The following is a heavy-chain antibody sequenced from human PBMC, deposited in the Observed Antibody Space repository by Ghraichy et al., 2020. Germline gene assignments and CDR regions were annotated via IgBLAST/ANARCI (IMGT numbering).Heavy chain of an antibody. D-gene: IGHD2-2*01. CDR3: AKDLSTSCYSVLSCYYGMDV. CDR1: GFTFDAYT. J-gene: IGHJ6*02. Sequence: GGSLRLSCAASGFTFDAYTMHWVRQAPGKGLEWVSGISWNSGSIGYADSVKGRFTISRDNAKNSLYLQMNSLRAEDTALYYCAKDLSTSCYSVLSCYYGMDVWGQGSTVTGSS. CDR2: ISWNSGSI. V-gene: IGHV3-9*01.